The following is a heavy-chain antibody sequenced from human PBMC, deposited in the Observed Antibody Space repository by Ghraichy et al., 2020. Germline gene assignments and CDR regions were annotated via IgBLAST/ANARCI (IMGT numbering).Heavy chain of an antibody. D-gene: IGHD2-2*01. CDR3: AREGGSASSPHKMFDY. J-gene: IGHJ4*02. CDR2: IIPNSDST. CDR1: GHTFTNHY. V-gene: IGHV1-46*01. Sequence: ASVKVSCEASGHTFTNHYMHWVRQAPGQGLEWMGLIIPNSDSTIYAQNFQGRLTITRDTSTSTVYMKLSSLRSEDTALYYCAREGGSASSPHKMFDYWGQGTLVTVSS.